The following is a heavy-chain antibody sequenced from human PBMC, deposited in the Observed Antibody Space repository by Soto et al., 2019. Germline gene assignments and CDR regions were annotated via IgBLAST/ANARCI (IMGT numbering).Heavy chain of an antibody. CDR1: GYSFTDDY. CDR3: AREHVRPRTGAMDV. D-gene: IGHD1-1*01. CDR2: INPYRGAT. J-gene: IGHJ6*02. Sequence: ASVKVSCKASGYSFTDDYMHWVRQAPGQGLEWMGWINPYRGATNYAQKFQGRVTMTRDTSISTAYMELSRLRSDDTAVYWCAREHVRPRTGAMDVWGQGTTVTVSS. V-gene: IGHV1-2*02.